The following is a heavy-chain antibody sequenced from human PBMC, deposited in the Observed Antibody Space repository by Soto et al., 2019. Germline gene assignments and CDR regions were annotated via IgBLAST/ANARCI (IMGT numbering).Heavy chain of an antibody. Sequence: SETLSLTCAVYGGSFSGYYWSWIRQPPGKGLEWIGEINHSGSTNYNPSLKSRVTISVDTSKNQFSLKLSSVTAADTAVYYCSRDDSDWFFRWGRGTLVTVSS. CDR2: INHSGST. CDR1: GGSFSGYY. J-gene: IGHJ4*02. V-gene: IGHV4-34*01. CDR3: SRDDSDWFFR. D-gene: IGHD3-9*01.